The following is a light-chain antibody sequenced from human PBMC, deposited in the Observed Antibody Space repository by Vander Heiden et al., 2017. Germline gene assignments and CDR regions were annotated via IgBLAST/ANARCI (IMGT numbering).Light chain of an antibody. CDR2: EVS. J-gene: IGLJ1*01. CDR3: SSYAGSNNSV. V-gene: IGLV2-8*01. CDR1: SSDVGGYNY. Sequence: QSALTQPPSASGSPGQSVTISCTGTSSDVGGYNYVSWYQQHPGNAPKLMIYEVSKRPSGVPDRFSGSKSGNTASLTVSGLQAEDEADYYCSSYAGSNNSVFGTGTKVTVL.